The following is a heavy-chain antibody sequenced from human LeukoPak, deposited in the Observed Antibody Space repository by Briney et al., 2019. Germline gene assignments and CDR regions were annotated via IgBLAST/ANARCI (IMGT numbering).Heavy chain of an antibody. V-gene: IGHV4-59*01. CDR1: GGSISSYY. J-gene: IGHJ5*02. D-gene: IGHD6-13*01. CDR2: IYYSGST. CDR3: ARTGYSSSEFDP. Sequence: TSETLSLTCTVSGGSISSYYWSWIRQPPGKGLEWIGYIYYSGSTNYNPSLKSRVTISVDTSKNQFTLKLSSVTAADTAVYYCARTGYSSSEFDPWGQGTLVTVSS.